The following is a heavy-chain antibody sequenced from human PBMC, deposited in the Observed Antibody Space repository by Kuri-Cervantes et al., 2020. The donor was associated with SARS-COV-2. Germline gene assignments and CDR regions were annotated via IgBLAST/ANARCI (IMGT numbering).Heavy chain of an antibody. CDR1: GFPFSNTW. CDR3: TTVGHCSSSTCRYYHYYMDV. D-gene: IGHD2-2*01. J-gene: IGHJ6*03. CDR2: IKSKIDGGAT. Sequence: GESLKISCAASGFPFSNTWMTWVRQAPGKGLEWVGRIKSKIDGGATDYAAPMKGRITISRDDSKNTVYLQVNSLKTEDTAMYYCTTVGHCSSSTCRYYHYYMDVWGKGTTVTVSS. V-gene: IGHV3-15*01.